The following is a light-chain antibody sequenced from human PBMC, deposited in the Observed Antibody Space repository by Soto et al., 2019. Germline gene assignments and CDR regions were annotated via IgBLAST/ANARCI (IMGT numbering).Light chain of an antibody. Sequence: DIQMTQSPSSLSASVGDRVTITCRASQSISSYLNWYQQKPGKAPKLLIYAASSLTSGVPPRFSGSASGTDLTLTISSLQPEDIATYFCQQSYSTPHLTFGGGTKAEIK. J-gene: IGKJ4*01. CDR2: AAS. CDR1: QSISSY. V-gene: IGKV1-39*01. CDR3: QQSYSTPHLT.